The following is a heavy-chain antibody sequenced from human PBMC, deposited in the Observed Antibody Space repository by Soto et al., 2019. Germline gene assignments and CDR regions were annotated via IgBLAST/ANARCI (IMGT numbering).Heavy chain of an antibody. CDR3: AHRVLRTVFGLVTTTAIYFDS. Sequence: QITLNESGPTQVKPRQTLTLTCTFSGFSLTTSGVGVGWIRQSPGKAPEWLALIYWDDDKRYSPSLKSRLTITKDTSKNQVVLTMADLDPADTATYYCAHRVLRTVFGLVTTTAIYFDSWGQGTPVAASS. J-gene: IGHJ4*02. D-gene: IGHD3-3*01. CDR1: GFSLTTSGVG. V-gene: IGHV2-5*02. CDR2: IYWDDDK.